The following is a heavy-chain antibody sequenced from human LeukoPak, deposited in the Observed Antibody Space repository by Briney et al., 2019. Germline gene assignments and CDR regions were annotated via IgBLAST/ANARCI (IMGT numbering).Heavy chain of an antibody. Sequence: GGSLRLSCAASGVTLSSYTMSWVRQAPGKGMEWVSIITTSDGNTYYADSVKGRFTVSRDNSKNTLFLQMNSLRAEDTAVYYCAKDGGLWVSAHWGDSWGRGTLVTVSS. J-gene: IGHJ4*02. D-gene: IGHD7-27*01. V-gene: IGHV3-23*01. CDR1: GVTLSSYT. CDR3: AKDGGLWVSAHWGDS. CDR2: ITTSDGNT.